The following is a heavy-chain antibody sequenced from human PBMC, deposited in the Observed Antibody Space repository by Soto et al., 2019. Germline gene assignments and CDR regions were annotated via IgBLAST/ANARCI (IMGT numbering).Heavy chain of an antibody. CDR3: ARVTRQVGYSSGWYFDY. J-gene: IGHJ4*02. Sequence: QVQLVESGGGLVKPGGSLRLSCAASGFTFSDYFMSWIRQAPGKGLEWVSYISGRSSYTNYADSVKGRFTISRDNAKNSLYLQINSLRAEDTAVYYCARVTRQVGYSSGWYFDYWGQGTLFTVSS. CDR1: GFTFSDYF. V-gene: IGHV3-11*05. CDR2: ISGRSSYT. D-gene: IGHD6-19*01.